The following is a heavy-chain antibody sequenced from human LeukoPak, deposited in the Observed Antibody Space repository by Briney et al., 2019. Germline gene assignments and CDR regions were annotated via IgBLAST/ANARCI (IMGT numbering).Heavy chain of an antibody. CDR2: IKQDGSER. V-gene: IGHV3-7*01. CDR1: GFTLSSHW. CDR3: AKGATWIQLWLELFDY. D-gene: IGHD5-18*01. Sequence: PGGSLRLSCAASGFTLSSHWMSWVRQAPGKGPEWVANIKQDGSERYYADSVKGRFTISRDNSKNTLYLQMNSLRAEDTAVYYCAKGATWIQLWLELFDYWGQGTLVTVSS. J-gene: IGHJ4*02.